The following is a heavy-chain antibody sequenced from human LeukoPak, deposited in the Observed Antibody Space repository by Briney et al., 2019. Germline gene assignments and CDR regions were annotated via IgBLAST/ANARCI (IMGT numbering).Heavy chain of an antibody. CDR3: ARGFIKIMGARSGYFDY. CDR1: GFTLSSYS. V-gene: IGHV3-21*01. CDR2: ISSSSSYI. Sequence: PRGSLTLSCPASGFTLSSYSMNWVRQAPGKGLDGVSSISSSSSYIYYADSVKGRFTISRDNAKNSLYLQMNSLRAEDAAVFYCARGFIKIMGARSGYFDYWGQGTLVTVSS. J-gene: IGHJ4*02. D-gene: IGHD3-22*01.